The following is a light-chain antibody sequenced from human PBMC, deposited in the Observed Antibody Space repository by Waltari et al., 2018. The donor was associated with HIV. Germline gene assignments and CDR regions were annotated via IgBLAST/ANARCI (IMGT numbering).Light chain of an antibody. CDR2: KTN. Sequence: QSVLTQPPSISGAPGQRITVSCSWTSSNIGAGYDVHWYQQLPGTAPKLLLYKTNNRPSGVPDRVSASKSDASASLAITGLQAADEGDYFCQSYDTSLSAWVFGGGTRLTVL. CDR3: QSYDTSLSAWV. CDR1: SSNIGAGYD. V-gene: IGLV1-40*03. J-gene: IGLJ2*01.